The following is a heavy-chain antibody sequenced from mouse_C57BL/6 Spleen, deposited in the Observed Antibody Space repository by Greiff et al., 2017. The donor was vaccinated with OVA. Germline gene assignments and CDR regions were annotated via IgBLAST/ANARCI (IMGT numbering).Heavy chain of an antibody. J-gene: IGHJ4*01. V-gene: IGHV1-7*01. CDR2: INPSSGYT. D-gene: IGHD1-1*01. Sequence: VQLQQSGAELAKPGASVKLSCKASGYTFTRYWMHWVKQRPGQGLEWIGYINPSSGYTKYNQTFKDKATLTADKSSSTAYMQLSSLTYEDSAVYYCARPIYYYGSSYGDYYAMDYWGQGTSVTVSS. CDR3: ARPIYYYGSSYGDYYAMDY. CDR1: GYTFTRYW.